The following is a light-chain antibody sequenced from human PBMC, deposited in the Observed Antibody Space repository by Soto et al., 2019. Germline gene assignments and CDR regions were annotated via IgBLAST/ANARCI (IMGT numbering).Light chain of an antibody. J-gene: IGKJ1*01. V-gene: IGKV1-5*03. Sequence: DIQMTQSPSTLSASVGDRVTITCRASQSISSSLAWYQQQPGKAPNLLIYRASSLQSGVPSRFSGSGSGTEFTLTISSLQPDDLATYYCQRYNTSSRTFGQGTQGGYQ. CDR1: QSISSS. CDR3: QRYNTSSRT. CDR2: RAS.